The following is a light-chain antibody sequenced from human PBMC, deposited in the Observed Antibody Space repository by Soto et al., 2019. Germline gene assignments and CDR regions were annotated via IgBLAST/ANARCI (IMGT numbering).Light chain of an antibody. CDR1: QSISFN. Sequence: EIVMTQSPATLSVSPGERGTLSCRSSQSISFNLAWYQQKPGQAPRLLIYIASTRAAGIPARFNGSGSGTEFTLTISSLQSEDSAIYYCQQYNNWPSWTFGQGTKVDIK. V-gene: IGKV3-15*01. CDR3: QQYNNWPSWT. CDR2: IAS. J-gene: IGKJ1*01.